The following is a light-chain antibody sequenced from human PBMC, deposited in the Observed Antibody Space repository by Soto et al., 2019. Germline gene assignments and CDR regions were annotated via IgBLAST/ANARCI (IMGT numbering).Light chain of an antibody. CDR3: QEYNTYSGR. CDR1: QSISSW. Sequence: DIQMTPSPSTLSASVVDIFTITCLASQSISSWLAWYQQKPGQAPKLLIFKASSLETGVPSRFSGSGSGTEFSLTISSLQPEDVATYYCQEYNTYSGRCGQGTKGAIK. V-gene: IGKV1-5*03. J-gene: IGKJ1*01. CDR2: KAS.